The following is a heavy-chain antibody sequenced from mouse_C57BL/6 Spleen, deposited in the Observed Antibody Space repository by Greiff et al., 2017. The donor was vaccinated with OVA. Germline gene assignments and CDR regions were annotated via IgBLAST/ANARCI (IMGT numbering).Heavy chain of an antibody. D-gene: IGHD1-1*01. CDR3: TRSEYYGSSYVYFDY. CDR1: GYTFTDYE. J-gene: IGHJ2*01. Sequence: VQLQQSGAELVRPGASVTLSCKASGYTFTDYEMHWVKQTPVHGLEWIGAIDPETGGTAYNQKFKGKAILTADKSSSTAYMELRSLTSEDSAVYYCTRSEYYGSSYVYFDYWGQGTTLTVSS. CDR2: IDPETGGT. V-gene: IGHV1-15*01.